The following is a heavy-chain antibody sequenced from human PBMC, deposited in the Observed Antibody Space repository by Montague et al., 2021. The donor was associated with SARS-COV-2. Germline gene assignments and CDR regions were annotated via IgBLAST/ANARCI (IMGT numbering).Heavy chain of an antibody. CDR1: GFSLNTSGMC. V-gene: IGHV2-70*01. CDR3: ARSYGDYRDSYFDY. CDR2: IDWDEDQ. D-gene: IGHD4-17*01. J-gene: IGHJ4*02. Sequence: PALVKPTQTLTLTCTFSGFSLNTSGMCVSWIRQPPGMALEWLALIDWDEDQYYSTSLKTRLTISKDTPKNQVVLTMTNMDPIDTATYYCARSYGDYRDSYFDYWGQGTLVTVSS.